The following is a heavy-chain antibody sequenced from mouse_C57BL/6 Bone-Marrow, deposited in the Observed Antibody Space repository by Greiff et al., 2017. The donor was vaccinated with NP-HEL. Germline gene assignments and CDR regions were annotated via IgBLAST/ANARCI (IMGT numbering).Heavy chain of an antibody. CDR2: ISSGGSYT. Sequence: EVMLVESGGDLVKPGGSLKLSCAASGFTFSSYGMSWVRQTPDKRLEWVATISSGGSYTYYPDSVKGRFTISRDNAKNTLYLQMGSLKSEDTAMYYCARRFTVVAGAPWFADWGQGTLVTVSA. V-gene: IGHV5-6*02. CDR3: ARRFTVVAGAPWFAD. J-gene: IGHJ3*01. CDR1: GFTFSSYG. D-gene: IGHD1-1*01.